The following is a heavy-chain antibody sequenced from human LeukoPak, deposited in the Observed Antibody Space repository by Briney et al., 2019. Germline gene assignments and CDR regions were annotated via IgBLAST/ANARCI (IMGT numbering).Heavy chain of an antibody. D-gene: IGHD5-12*01. V-gene: IGHV3-48*03. CDR2: ISSSGSTI. Sequence: PGGSLRLSCAASGFTFSSYEMNWVRQAPGKGLEWVSYISSSGSTIYYADSVKGRFTISRDNAKNSLYLQMNSLRAEDTAVYYCAREGLDIVATIRAFDICGQGTMVTVSS. CDR1: GFTFSSYE. CDR3: AREGLDIVATIRAFDI. J-gene: IGHJ3*02.